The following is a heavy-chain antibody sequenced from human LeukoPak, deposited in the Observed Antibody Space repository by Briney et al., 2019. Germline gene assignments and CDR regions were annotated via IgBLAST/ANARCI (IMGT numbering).Heavy chain of an antibody. V-gene: IGHV1-69*02. CDR2: IVPILGIA. CDR1: GGTFSSYT. J-gene: IGHJ4*02. CDR3: ARGVSSTSLFDY. Sequence: SVKVSCKASGGTFSSYTISWVRQAPGQGLEWMGRIVPILGIANYAQKFQGRVTITADKSTSTAYMELSSLRSEDTAVYYCARGVSSTSLFDYWGQGTLVTVSS. D-gene: IGHD2-2*01.